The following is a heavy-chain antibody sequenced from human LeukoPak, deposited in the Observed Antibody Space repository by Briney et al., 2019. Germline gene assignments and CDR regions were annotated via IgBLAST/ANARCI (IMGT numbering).Heavy chain of an antibody. CDR1: GYTFTAQY. J-gene: IGHJ4*02. CDR2: INPNNGDT. V-gene: IGHV1-2*02. CDR3: ASYPRSIPTPPFDY. Sequence: ASVKVSCKASGYTFTAQYMHWVRQAPGQGLEWMGWINPNNGDTKYSQSFLGRVTMTRDTSTTTAYMELSSLRSDDTAVYFCASYPRSIPTPPFDYWGQGTLVTVSS. D-gene: IGHD2-21*01.